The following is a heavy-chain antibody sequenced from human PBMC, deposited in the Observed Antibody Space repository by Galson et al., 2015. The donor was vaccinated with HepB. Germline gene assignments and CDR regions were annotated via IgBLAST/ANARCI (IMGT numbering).Heavy chain of an antibody. V-gene: IGHV1-69*02. CDR1: GGTFSSYT. J-gene: IGHJ6*02. CDR3: ANGETYSPPDTMDV. CDR2: IIPILRIA. D-gene: IGHD5-18*01. Sequence: SVKVSCKASGGTFSSYTISWVRQAPGQGLEWMGRIIPILRIANYAQKFQGRVTITADESTSTAYMELSSLRSEDTAIYYCANGETYSPPDTMDVWGQGTTVTVSS.